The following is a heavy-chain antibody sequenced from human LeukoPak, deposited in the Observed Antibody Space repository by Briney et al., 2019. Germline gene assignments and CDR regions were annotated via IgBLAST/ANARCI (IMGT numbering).Heavy chain of an antibody. D-gene: IGHD3-10*01. J-gene: IGHJ6*02. Sequence: PSETLSLTCTVSGGSISSYFWSWIRQPPGKGLEWIGYIYYSGSTNYNPSLKSRVTISVDTSKNQFSLKLSSVTAADTAVYYCARGGSLVRGVIIGPYYYYGMDVWGQGTTVTVSS. CDR2: IYYSGST. V-gene: IGHV4-59*01. CDR1: GGSISSYF. CDR3: ARGGSLVRGVIIGPYYYYGMDV.